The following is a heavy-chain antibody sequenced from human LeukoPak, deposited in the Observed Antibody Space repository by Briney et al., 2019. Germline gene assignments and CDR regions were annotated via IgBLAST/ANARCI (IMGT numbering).Heavy chain of an antibody. CDR1: GGSISSYY. CDR3: ARAGYYYGSGSYEGPGLFDP. J-gene: IGHJ5*02. D-gene: IGHD3-10*01. V-gene: IGHV4-59*01. Sequence: SETLSLTCTVSGGSISSYYWSWIRQPPGKGLEWIGYIYYSGSTNYNPSLKSRVTISVDTSKNQFSLKLNSVTAADTAVYYCARAGYYYGSGSYEGPGLFDPWGQGTLVTVSS. CDR2: IYYSGST.